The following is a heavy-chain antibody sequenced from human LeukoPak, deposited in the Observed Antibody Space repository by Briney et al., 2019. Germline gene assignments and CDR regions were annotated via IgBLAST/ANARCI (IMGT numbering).Heavy chain of an antibody. J-gene: IGHJ1*01. CDR1: GGSISSSSYY. CDR3: ARRPRSLNPYFQH. D-gene: IGHD1-14*01. V-gene: IGHV4-39*07. Sequence: SETLSLTCTVSGGSISSSSYYWGWIRQPPGKGLEWIGSIYYSGSTYYNPSLKSRVTISVDTSKNQFSLKLSSVTAADTAVYYCARRPRSLNPYFQHWGQGTLVTVSS. CDR2: IYYSGST.